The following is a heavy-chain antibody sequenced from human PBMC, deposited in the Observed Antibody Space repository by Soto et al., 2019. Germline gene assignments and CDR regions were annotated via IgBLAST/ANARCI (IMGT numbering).Heavy chain of an antibody. D-gene: IGHD2-15*01. CDR1: EFTFSNFG. J-gene: IGHJ3*02. Sequence: QVQLVESGGGVVQPGRSLRLSCAASEFTFSNFGMHWVRQATGKGLAWVAVIYYDGSNEYNPDSVKGRFTISRDNSKNTLYLQMNSLRAEDTAVDYCDKVDVVVAADAFDIWGQGTMVTVSS. V-gene: IGHV3-33*06. CDR3: DKVDVVVAADAFDI. CDR2: IYYDGSNE.